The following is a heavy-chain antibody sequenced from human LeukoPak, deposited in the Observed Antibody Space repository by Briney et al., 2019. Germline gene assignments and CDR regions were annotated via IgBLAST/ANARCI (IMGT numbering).Heavy chain of an antibody. D-gene: IGHD5-18*01. CDR3: AKGGYSYGGAHYFDY. CDR1: GYTFTSYG. J-gene: IGHJ4*02. Sequence: GASVKVSCKASGYTFTSYGISWVRQAPGQGLEWMGWISAYNGNTNYAQKLQGRVTMTTDTSTSTAYMELRSLRSDDTAVYYCAKGGYSYGGAHYFDYWGQGTLVTVSS. V-gene: IGHV1-18*01. CDR2: ISAYNGNT.